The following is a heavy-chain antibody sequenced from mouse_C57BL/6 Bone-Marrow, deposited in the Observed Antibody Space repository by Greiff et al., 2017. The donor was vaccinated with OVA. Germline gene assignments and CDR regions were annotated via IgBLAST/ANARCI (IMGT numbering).Heavy chain of an antibody. D-gene: IGHD2-3*01. CDR1: GFSLSTSGMG. CDR2: IYWGDDK. V-gene: IGHV8-12*01. CDR3: ARSEGWVLRDWYFDV. Sequence: ESGPGILQSSQTLSLTCSFSGFSLSTSGMGVSWIRQPSGKGLEWLAHIYWGDDKRYNPSLKSRPTISKDTSRNQVFLKITSVDTAETATYYCARSEGWVLRDWYFDVWGTGTTVTVSS. J-gene: IGHJ1*03.